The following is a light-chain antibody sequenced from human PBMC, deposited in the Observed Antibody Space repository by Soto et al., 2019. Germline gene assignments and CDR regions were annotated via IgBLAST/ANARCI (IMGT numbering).Light chain of an antibody. Sequence: QSVVTQPASVSGSPGQSITISCTGTSSDVGGYDYVFWYQQYPGKAPRLIIYEVSNRPSGVSNRFSGSKSGNTASLTISGLRAEDEGDYFCSSFTGTSALILFGGGTKLTVL. J-gene: IGLJ2*01. V-gene: IGLV2-14*01. CDR1: SSDVGGYDY. CDR2: EVS. CDR3: SSFTGTSALIL.